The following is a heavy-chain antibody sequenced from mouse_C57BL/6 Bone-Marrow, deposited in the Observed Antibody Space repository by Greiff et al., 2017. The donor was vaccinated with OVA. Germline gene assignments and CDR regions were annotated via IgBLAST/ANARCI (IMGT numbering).Heavy chain of an antibody. Sequence: EVQLQQSGPELVKPGASVKISCKASGYSFTGYYMNWVKQSPEKSLEWIGEINPSTGGTTYNQKFTAKATLTVDKTSSTAYMQLKSLTAEDSAVYYCARECGYFFAYWGQGTLATVSA. CDR2: INPSTGGT. V-gene: IGHV1-42*01. D-gene: IGHD2-3*01. CDR1: GYSFTGYY. CDR3: ARECGYFFAY. J-gene: IGHJ3*01.